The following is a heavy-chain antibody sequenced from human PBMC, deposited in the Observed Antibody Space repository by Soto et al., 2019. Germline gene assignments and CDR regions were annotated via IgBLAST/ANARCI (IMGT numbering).Heavy chain of an antibody. V-gene: IGHV1-24*01. J-gene: IGHJ4*02. CDR3: AASITIFGVVITPFDY. Sequence: ASVKVSCKVSGYTLTELSMHWVRQAPGKGLEWMGGFDPEDGETIYAQKFQGRVTMTEDTSTDTAYMELSSPRSEDTAVYYCAASITIFGVVITPFDYWGQGTLVTAPQ. CDR1: GYTLTELS. CDR2: FDPEDGET. D-gene: IGHD3-3*01.